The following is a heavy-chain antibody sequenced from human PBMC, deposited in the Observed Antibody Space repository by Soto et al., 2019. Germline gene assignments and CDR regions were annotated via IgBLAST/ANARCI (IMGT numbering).Heavy chain of an antibody. CDR3: AREVKGGSQGYSYGHFDY. D-gene: IGHD5-18*01. Sequence: EVQLVESGGGLIQPGGSLRLSCAASGFTVSSNYMSWVRQAPGKGLEWVSVIYSGGSTYYADSVKGRFTISRDNSKNTLYLQMNSLRAEDTAVYYCAREVKGGSQGYSYGHFDYWGQGTLVTVSS. CDR1: GFTVSSNY. J-gene: IGHJ4*02. CDR2: IYSGGST. V-gene: IGHV3-53*01.